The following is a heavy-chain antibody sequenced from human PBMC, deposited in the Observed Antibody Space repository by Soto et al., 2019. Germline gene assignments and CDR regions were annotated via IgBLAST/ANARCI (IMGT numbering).Heavy chain of an antibody. CDR3: AKARSSWAYYYGLDV. V-gene: IGHV3-23*01. CDR1: GFTFSSYA. CDR2: IGGSGGST. Sequence: GGSLRLSCVASGFTFSSYAMSWVRQAPGKGLEWVSAIGGSGGSTYYADSVKGRFTISRDNSKNTLYLQMNSLRGDDTAVYYCAKARSSWAYYYGLDVWGQGTTVTVSS. D-gene: IGHD6-13*01. J-gene: IGHJ6*02.